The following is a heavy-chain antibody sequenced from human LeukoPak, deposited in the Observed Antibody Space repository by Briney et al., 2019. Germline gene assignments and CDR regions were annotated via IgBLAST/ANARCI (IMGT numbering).Heavy chain of an antibody. J-gene: IGHJ4*02. CDR1: GGSLSNYY. Sequence: SETLSLTCTVSGGSLSNYYWSWIRQSPGKGLEWIGHMYYTGSTNYNPSLKRRVTMSIDTSKNQFSLILSSVTAADTAVYYCAREGLRGYSGYGDDYWGQGTLVTVSS. CDR3: AREGLRGYSGYGDDY. CDR2: MYYTGST. V-gene: IGHV4-59*01. D-gene: IGHD5-12*01.